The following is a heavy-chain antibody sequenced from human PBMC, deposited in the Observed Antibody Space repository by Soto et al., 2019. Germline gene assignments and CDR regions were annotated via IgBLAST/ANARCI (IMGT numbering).Heavy chain of an antibody. J-gene: IGHJ4*02. CDR3: ARGGGGRWYSGDY. CDR2: MNPNSGDT. CDR1: GYTFTNYH. D-gene: IGHD6-13*01. Sequence: QVQLVQSGAEVKKPGASVKVSCKASGYTFTNYHIHWVRQATGQGLEWMGWMNPNSGDTGYAQKFQGRVILTRDTSITAAYMGLSGLRSEDTAVYYWARGGGGRWYSGDYWGQGTLVTVSS. V-gene: IGHV1-8*01.